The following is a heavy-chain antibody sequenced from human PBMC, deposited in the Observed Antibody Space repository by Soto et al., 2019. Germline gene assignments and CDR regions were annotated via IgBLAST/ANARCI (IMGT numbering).Heavy chain of an antibody. Sequence: QVQLVESGGGVVQPGRSLRLSCAASGFTFSSYAMHWVRQAPGKGLEWVAVISYDGSNKYYADSVKGRFTISRDNSKNTLYLQMNSLRAEDTAVYYCARDRGGYDAYYYYGMDVWGQGTTVTVSS. D-gene: IGHD5-12*01. J-gene: IGHJ6*02. V-gene: IGHV3-30-3*01. CDR3: ARDRGGYDAYYYYGMDV. CDR2: ISYDGSNK. CDR1: GFTFSSYA.